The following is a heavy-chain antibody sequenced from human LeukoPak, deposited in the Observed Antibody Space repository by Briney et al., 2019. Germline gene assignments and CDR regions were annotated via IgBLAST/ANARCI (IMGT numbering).Heavy chain of an antibody. J-gene: IGHJ4*02. CDR1: GYSFTSYW. V-gene: IGHV5-51*01. D-gene: IGHD6-19*01. Sequence: GESLKISCKDSGYSFTSYWIGWVRQMPGKGLGWMGIIFPGDSDTRYSPSFQGQVTISADKSISTAYLQWSSLKASDTAMYYCARVRGSGGFVIDYWGQGTLVTVSS. CDR3: ARVRGSGGFVIDY. CDR2: IFPGDSDT.